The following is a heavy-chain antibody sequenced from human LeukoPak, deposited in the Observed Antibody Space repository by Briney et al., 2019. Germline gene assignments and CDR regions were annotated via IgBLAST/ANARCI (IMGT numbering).Heavy chain of an antibody. CDR2: ISGSGSST. D-gene: IGHD5-24*01. CDR1: GFTFSSYA. CDR3: AKRGAGYNFVLDL. J-gene: IGHJ2*01. Sequence: GGSLRLSCAASGFTFSSYAMSWVRQAPGKGLEWVSAISGSGSSTYYADSVKGRFTISRDNSKNTLYLQMNSLRAEDTAVYYCAKRGAGYNFVLDLWGRGTLVTVSS. V-gene: IGHV3-23*01.